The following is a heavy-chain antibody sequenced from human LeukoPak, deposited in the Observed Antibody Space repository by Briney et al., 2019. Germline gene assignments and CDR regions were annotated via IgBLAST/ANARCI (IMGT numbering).Heavy chain of an antibody. CDR3: ARDRYCSGGSRYRGDAFDI. CDR2: IYYSGST. D-gene: IGHD2-15*01. Sequence: SETLSLTCTVSGGSVSSGSYYWSWIRQPPGKGLEWIGYIYYSGSTNYNPSLKSRVTISVDTSKNQFSLKLSSVTAADTAVYYCARDRYCSGGSRYRGDAFDIWGQGTMVTVSS. J-gene: IGHJ3*02. V-gene: IGHV4-61*01. CDR1: GGSVSSGSYY.